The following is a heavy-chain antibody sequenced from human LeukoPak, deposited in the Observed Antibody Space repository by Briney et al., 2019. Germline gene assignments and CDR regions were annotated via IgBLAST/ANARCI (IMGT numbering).Heavy chain of an antibody. J-gene: IGHJ3*02. CDR1: GGSFSGYY. CDR3: ARTRARITMIVVAPPHAFDI. Sequence: SETLSLTCAVYGGSFSGYYWSWIRQPPGEGLEWIGEINHSGSTNYNPSLKSRVTISVDTSKNQFSLKLSSVTAADTAVYYCARTRARITMIVVAPPHAFDIWGQGTMVTVSS. V-gene: IGHV4-34*01. CDR2: INHSGST. D-gene: IGHD3-22*01.